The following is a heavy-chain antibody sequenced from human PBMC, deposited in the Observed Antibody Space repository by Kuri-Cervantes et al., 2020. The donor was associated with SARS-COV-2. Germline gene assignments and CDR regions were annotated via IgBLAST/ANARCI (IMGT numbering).Heavy chain of an antibody. V-gene: IGHV4-34*01. D-gene: IGHD2-15*01. CDR2: IYHSGRT. CDR3: ARGRQFWDIVVVVAAQWFDH. Sequence: SQTLALPWSGSGGSFSGYYWSWIRQPPGKGLEWIGKIYHSGRTNYIPSLKSRVTISVDTSKNKFSLKLSSVPAAETAVYYCARGRQFWDIVVVVAAQWFDHWGQGTLVTVSS. CDR1: GGSFSGYY. J-gene: IGHJ5*02.